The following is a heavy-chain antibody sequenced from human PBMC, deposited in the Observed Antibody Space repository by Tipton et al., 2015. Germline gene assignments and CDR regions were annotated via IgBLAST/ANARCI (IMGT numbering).Heavy chain of an antibody. V-gene: IGHV1-69*01. D-gene: IGHD4-17*01. J-gene: IGHJ4*03. CDR2: TIPLLGTV. CDR1: GDTFSRYV. CDR3: ATGGYGDEGGFFDS. Sequence: VQLVQSGPEVKKPGSSVKVSCKSSGDTFSRYVVNWVRQAPGQGLEWLGGTIPLLGTVTYSQKSQGRVTITADSFTSAVYMDLSSLRPADTAVYYCATGGYGDEGGFFDSWGQGTTVTVSS.